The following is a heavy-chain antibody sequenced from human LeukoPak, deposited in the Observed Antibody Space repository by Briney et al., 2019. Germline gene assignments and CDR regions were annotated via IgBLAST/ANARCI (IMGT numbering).Heavy chain of an antibody. V-gene: IGHV4-39*01. Sequence: GSLRLSCAASGFTFSSYAMNWIRQPPGKGLEWIGSIYYSGSTYYNPSLKSRVTISVDTSKNQFSLKLSSVTAADTAVYYCARHRLDRYYDFWSGYSGAALDYWGQGTLVTVSS. J-gene: IGHJ4*02. CDR1: GFTFSSYA. CDR3: ARHRLDRYYDFWSGYSGAALDY. CDR2: IYYSGST. D-gene: IGHD3-3*01.